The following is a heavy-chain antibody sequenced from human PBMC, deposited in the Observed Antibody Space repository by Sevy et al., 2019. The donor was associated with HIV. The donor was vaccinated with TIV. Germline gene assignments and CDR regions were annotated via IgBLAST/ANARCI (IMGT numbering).Heavy chain of an antibody. CDR1: GFTFSAYS. D-gene: IGHD2-21*01. V-gene: IGHV3-48*01. CDR2: ISSSSGTI. CDR3: ARAGGDCYSKNECWFVS. J-gene: IGHJ5*01. Sequence: GGSLRLSCAASGFTFSAYSMNWGRQAPGKGLEWVSYISSSSGTIYYAHSVKGQFTISRDNAKSSLYLQMNGLRAEDTAVYYCARAGGDCYSKNECWFVSWGQGTLVTVSS.